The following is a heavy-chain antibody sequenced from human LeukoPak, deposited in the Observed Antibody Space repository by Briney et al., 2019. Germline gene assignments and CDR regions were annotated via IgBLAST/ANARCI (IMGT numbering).Heavy chain of an antibody. V-gene: IGHV1-8*01. CDR2: MNPNTVNT. CDR1: RYTLTRYS. J-gene: IGHJ6*03. D-gene: IGHD5-12*01. CDR3: ARGPPGSGYDYEYYYYYMDV. Sequence: ASVKVSRETSRYTLTRYSISWGRQAPGEGLEWMGWMNPNTVNTEYAQKFQGRVTMSRDTSISTAYMELSSLRSEDTAVYYCARGPPGSGYDYEYYYYYMDVRGKGTTVTVSS.